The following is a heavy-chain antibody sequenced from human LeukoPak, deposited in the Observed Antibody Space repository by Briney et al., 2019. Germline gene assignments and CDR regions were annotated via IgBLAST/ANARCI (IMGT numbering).Heavy chain of an antibody. CDR1: GGSISSYY. J-gene: IGHJ6*03. CDR3: ARGFGVVTAISNYYYMDV. CDR2: IYYSGST. D-gene: IGHD2-21*02. Sequence: SETLSLTCTVSGGSISSYYWSWIRQPPGKGLEWIGYIYYSGSTNYNPSLKSRVTISVDTSKNQFSLKLSSVTAADTAVYYCARGFGVVTAISNYYYMDVWGNGTTVTVSS. V-gene: IGHV4-59*01.